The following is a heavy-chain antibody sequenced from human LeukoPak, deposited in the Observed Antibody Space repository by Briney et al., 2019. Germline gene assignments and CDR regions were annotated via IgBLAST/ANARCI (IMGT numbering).Heavy chain of an antibody. J-gene: IGHJ5*01. CDR2: IIPIFGIA. CDR1: GGTFISYA. V-gene: IGHV1-69*04. CDR3: PRDALRGDYDSTGHFDS. D-gene: IGHD3-22*01. Sequence: SVTVSCKASGGTFISYAIRWVRQAPGPGLEWMGRIIPIFGIANYAQKFQGRVTITADKSTSTAYMELSSLRSEDTAEYYCPRDALRGDYDSTGHFDSWGQGTLVTVSS.